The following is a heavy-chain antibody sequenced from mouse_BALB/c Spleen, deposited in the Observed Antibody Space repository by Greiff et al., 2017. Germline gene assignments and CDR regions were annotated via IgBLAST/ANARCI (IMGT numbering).Heavy chain of an antibody. CDR2: IDPENGDT. CDR1: GFNIKDYY. V-gene: IGHV14-4*02. Sequence: EVQLQQSGAELVRSGASVKLSCTASGFNIKDYYMHWVKQRPEQGLEWIGWIDPENGDTEYAPKFKGKATLTSDKSSSTAYMELSSLTSEDSAVYYCARRGMVTGYAMDYWGQGTSVTVSS. CDR3: ARRGMVTGYAMDY. J-gene: IGHJ4*01. D-gene: IGHD2-10*02.